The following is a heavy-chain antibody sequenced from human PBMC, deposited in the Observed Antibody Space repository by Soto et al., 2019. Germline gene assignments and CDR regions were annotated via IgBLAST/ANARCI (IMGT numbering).Heavy chain of an antibody. CDR3: ARVSGYNWMASDYYYYMDV. J-gene: IGHJ6*03. Sequence: ASVKVSCKASGYTFTSYYMHWVRQAPGQGLEWMGIINPSGGSTSYAQKFQGRVTMTRDTSTSTVYMELSSLRSEDTAVYHCARVSGYNWMASDYYYYMDVWGKGTTVTVSS. CDR1: GYTFTSYY. V-gene: IGHV1-46*03. D-gene: IGHD1-20*01. CDR2: INPSGGST.